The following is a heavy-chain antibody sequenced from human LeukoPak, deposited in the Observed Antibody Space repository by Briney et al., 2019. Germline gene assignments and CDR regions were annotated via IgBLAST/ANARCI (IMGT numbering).Heavy chain of an antibody. J-gene: IGHJ4*02. CDR1: GGSFSGYY. D-gene: IGHD1-26*01. Sequence: PSETLSLTCAVYGGSFSGYYWSWIRQPPGKGLEWIGEINHSGSTNYNPSLKSRVTISVDTSKNQFSLKLSSVTAADTAVYYCARVVIVGATGTDYWGQGTLVTVSS. V-gene: IGHV4-34*01. CDR3: ARVVIVGATGTDY. CDR2: INHSGST.